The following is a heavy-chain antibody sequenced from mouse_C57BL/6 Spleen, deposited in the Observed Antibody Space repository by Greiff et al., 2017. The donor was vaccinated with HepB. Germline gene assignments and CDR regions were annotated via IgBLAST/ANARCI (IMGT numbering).Heavy chain of an antibody. CDR3: TNGYSPYAMDY. CDR2: IRNKANNHAT. J-gene: IGHJ4*01. CDR1: GFTFSDAW. Sequence: EVQVVESGGGLVQPGGSMKLSCAASGFTFSDAWMDWVRQSPEKGLEWVAEIRNKANNHATYYAESVKGRFTISRDDSKSSVYLQMNSLRAEDTGIYYCTNGYSPYAMDYWGQGTSVTVSS. D-gene: IGHD2-3*01. V-gene: IGHV6-6*01.